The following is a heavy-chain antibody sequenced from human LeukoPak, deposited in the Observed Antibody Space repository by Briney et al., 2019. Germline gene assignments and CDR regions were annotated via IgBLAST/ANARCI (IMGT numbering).Heavy chain of an antibody. Sequence: SETLSLTCTVSGGSISSYYWSWIRQPPGKGLEWIGYIYHSGSTNYNPSLKSRVTISMDTSKSQFSLKLSSVTAADTAVYYCARVTMIVVVNWFDPWGQGTPVTVSS. CDR1: GGSISSYY. D-gene: IGHD3-22*01. J-gene: IGHJ5*02. CDR3: ARVTMIVVVNWFDP. CDR2: IYHSGST. V-gene: IGHV4-59*01.